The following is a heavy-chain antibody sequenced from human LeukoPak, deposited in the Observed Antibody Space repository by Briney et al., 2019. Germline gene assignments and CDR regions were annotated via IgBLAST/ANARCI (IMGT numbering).Heavy chain of an antibody. CDR3: ARVWPESSVPGYSSGWGWFDP. J-gene: IGHJ5*02. Sequence: PSETLSLTCAVYGGSFSGYYWSWIRQPPGKGLEWIGEINHSGSTNYNPSLKSRVTISVDKSKNQFSLKLSSVTAADTAVYYCARVWPESSVPGYSSGWGWFDPWGQGTLVTVSS. D-gene: IGHD6-19*01. CDR2: INHSGST. CDR1: GGSFSGYY. V-gene: IGHV4-34*01.